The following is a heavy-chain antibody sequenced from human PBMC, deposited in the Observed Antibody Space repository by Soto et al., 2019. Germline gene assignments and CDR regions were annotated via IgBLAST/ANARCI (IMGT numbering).Heavy chain of an antibody. CDR1: GFTFSSYS. CDR2: ISSGSSYI. D-gene: IGHD5-12*01. J-gene: IGHJ4*02. CDR3: TTGRDGYKRAEY. Sequence: EVQLVESGGGLVKPGGSLRLSCAASGFTFSSYSMNWVRQAPGKGLEWVSSISSGSSYIYYADSLKGRFTISRDNAKNSMYLQMNSLRVDDTAVYYCTTGRDGYKRAEYWGQGTLVTVSS. V-gene: IGHV3-21*06.